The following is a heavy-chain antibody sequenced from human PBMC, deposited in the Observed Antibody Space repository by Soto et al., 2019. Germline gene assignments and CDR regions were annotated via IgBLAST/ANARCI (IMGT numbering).Heavy chain of an antibody. CDR2: IIPIFGTA. J-gene: IGHJ4*02. CDR1: GGTFSSYA. Sequence: QVQLVQSGAEVKKPGSSVKVSCKASGGTFSSYAISWVRQAPGQGLEWMGGIIPIFGTANYAQKFQGRVTITADESTSTAYMELSSLRSEDTAVYYYARDQEPGIAVAGTGSYFDYWGQGTLVTVSS. V-gene: IGHV1-69*01. CDR3: ARDQEPGIAVAGTGSYFDY. D-gene: IGHD6-19*01.